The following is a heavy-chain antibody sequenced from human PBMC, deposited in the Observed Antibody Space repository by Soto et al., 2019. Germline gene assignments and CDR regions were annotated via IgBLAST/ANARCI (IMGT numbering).Heavy chain of an antibody. Sequence: ASVKVSCKASGYTFTSYDINWVRQATGQGLEWVGWMNPNSGNTGYAQKFQGRVTMTRNTSISTAYMELSSLRSEDTAVYYCARGGLDSSSWYDSNWFDPWGQGTLVTVSS. CDR3: ARGGLDSSSWYDSNWFDP. V-gene: IGHV1-8*01. CDR1: GYTFTSYD. CDR2: MNPNSGNT. D-gene: IGHD6-13*01. J-gene: IGHJ5*02.